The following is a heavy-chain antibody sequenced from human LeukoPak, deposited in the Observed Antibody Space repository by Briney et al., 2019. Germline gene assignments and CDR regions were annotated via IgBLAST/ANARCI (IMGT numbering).Heavy chain of an antibody. CDR2: IYTSGST. J-gene: IGHJ5*02. D-gene: IGHD3-10*01. V-gene: IGHV4-4*07. CDR3: ASRYYYGSGPWP. Sequence: SETLSLTCTVSGGSVSSYYWSWIRQPAGKGLEWIGRIYTSGSTDYNPSLKSRVTISVDTSRNQFSLKLSSVTAADTAVYYCASRYYYGSGPWPWGQGTLVTVSS. CDR1: GGSVSSYY.